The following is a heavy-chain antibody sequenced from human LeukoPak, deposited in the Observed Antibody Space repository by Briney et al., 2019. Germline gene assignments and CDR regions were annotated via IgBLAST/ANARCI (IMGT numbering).Heavy chain of an antibody. D-gene: IGHD3-22*01. V-gene: IGHV4-59*08. J-gene: IGHJ4*02. CDR2: IYYSGST. CDR1: GGSISSYY. CDR3: ARLTANYYDSSGLFDY. Sequence: SETLSFTCTVSGGSISSYYWSWIRQPPGKGLEWIGYIYYSGSTNYNPSLKSRVTISVDTSKNQFSLKLSSVTAADTAVYYCARLTANYYDSSGLFDYWGQGTLVTVSS.